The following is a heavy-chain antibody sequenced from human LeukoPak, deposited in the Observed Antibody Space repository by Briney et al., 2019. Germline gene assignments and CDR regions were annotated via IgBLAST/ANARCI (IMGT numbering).Heavy chain of an antibody. CDR2: TYYSGST. CDR3: ARMRDGYNYDYYFDY. CDR1: GGSISSYY. D-gene: IGHD5-24*01. V-gene: IGHV4-59*01. Sequence: SETLSLTCTVSGGSISSYYWSWIRQPPGKGLEWIGYTYYSGSTNYNPSLKSRVTISVDTSKNQFSLKLSSVTAADTAVYYCARMRDGYNYDYYFDYWGQGTLVTVSS. J-gene: IGHJ4*02.